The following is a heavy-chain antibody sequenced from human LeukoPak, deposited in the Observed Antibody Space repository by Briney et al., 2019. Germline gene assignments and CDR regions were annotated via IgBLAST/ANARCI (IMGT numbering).Heavy chain of an antibody. CDR1: GFTFSSYS. Sequence: PGGSLRLSCAASGFTFSSYSMNWVRQAPGKGLEWVSYISSSSSTIYYADSVKGRFTISRDNAKNSLYLQMNSLRAEDTAVYYCARDSGIVVVPAASVFDYWGQGTLVTVPS. J-gene: IGHJ4*02. CDR2: ISSSSSTI. D-gene: IGHD2-2*01. CDR3: ARDSGIVVVPAASVFDY. V-gene: IGHV3-48*01.